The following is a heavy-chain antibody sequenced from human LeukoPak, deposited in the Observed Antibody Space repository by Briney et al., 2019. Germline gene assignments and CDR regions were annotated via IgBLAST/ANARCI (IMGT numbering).Heavy chain of an antibody. CDR1: GSTFSSYW. CDR2: IKQDGSEK. CDR3: AREKSQSRNYYYYGMDV. Sequence: GGSLRLSCAASGSTFSSYWMSWVRQAPGKGLEWVANIKQDGSEKYYADSVKGRFTISRDNSKNTLYLQMNSLRAEDTAVYYCAREKSQSRNYYYYGMDVWGQGTTVTVSS. V-gene: IGHV3-7*01. J-gene: IGHJ6*02.